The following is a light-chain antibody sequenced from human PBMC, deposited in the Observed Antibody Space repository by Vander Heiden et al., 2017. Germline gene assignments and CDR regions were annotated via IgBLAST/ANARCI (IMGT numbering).Light chain of an antibody. CDR1: QSISSY. CDR2: AAS. J-gene: IGKJ4*01. CDR3: QQSYSIPLT. Sequence: DIQMTQSPSSLSASVGDRVTITCRASQSISSYLNWYQQKPVKAPKLLIYAASSLQSGVPSRFSDSGSGTDFTRNISSLQPEDFATYYCQQSYSIPLTFGGGTKVEIK. V-gene: IGKV1-39*01.